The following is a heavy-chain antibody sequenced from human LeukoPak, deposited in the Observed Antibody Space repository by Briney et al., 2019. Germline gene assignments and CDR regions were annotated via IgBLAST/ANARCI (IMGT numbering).Heavy chain of an antibody. CDR2: IIPMINTP. D-gene: IGHD4-17*01. V-gene: IGHV1-69*13. CDR3: AIFQGTYGDNENDY. CDR1: GGTFRIDA. J-gene: IGHJ4*02. Sequence: ASVKVSCKASGGTFRIDAITWGRQAPGKGVEWMGGIIPMINTPKYAQKFQGRVSITADESTSTGYMEVSSLRSEDTAVYYCAIFQGTYGDNENDYWGQGTLVTVSS.